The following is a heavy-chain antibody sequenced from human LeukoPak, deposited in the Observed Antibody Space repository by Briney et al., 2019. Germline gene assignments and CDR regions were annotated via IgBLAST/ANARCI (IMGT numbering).Heavy chain of an antibody. CDR1: GYTFTSYD. CDR3: ARGRAPPNYYGSGSYSYYMDV. CDR2: MNPNSGNT. Sequence: ASVKVSCKASGYTFTSYDINWVRQATGQGLEWMGWMNPNSGNTGYAQKFQGRVTMTRNTSISTAYMELSSLRSEDTAVYYCARGRAPPNYYGSGSYSYYMDVWGKGTTVTISS. D-gene: IGHD3-10*01. V-gene: IGHV1-8*01. J-gene: IGHJ6*03.